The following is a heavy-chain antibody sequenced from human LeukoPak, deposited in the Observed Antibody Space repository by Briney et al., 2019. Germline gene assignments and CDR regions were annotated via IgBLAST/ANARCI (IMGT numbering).Heavy chain of an antibody. CDR2: FDPGDGET. V-gene: IGHV1-24*01. Sequence: ASVTVSCKVSGYTLTELSMHWVRQAPGKGLEWMGGFDPGDGETIYEQKFQGRVTMTEDTSTDTAYMELSSLRSEDTAVYYCATDGGDYSGDFQHWGQGTLVTLSA. J-gene: IGHJ1*01. CDR1: GYTLTELS. CDR3: ATDGGDYSGDFQH. D-gene: IGHD2-15*01.